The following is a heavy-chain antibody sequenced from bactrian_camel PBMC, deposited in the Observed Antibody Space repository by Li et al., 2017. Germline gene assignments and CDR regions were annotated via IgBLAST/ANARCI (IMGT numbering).Heavy chain of an antibody. CDR2: FDTDGST. CDR3: AHGCTAIRRGAIRLERYTN. D-gene: IGHD3*01. V-gene: IGHV3S53*01. J-gene: IGHJ4*01. CDR1: GYFDRGYC. Sequence: VQLVESGGGSVQVGGSLRLSCEVSGYFDRGYCMGWFRQASGKEREGVAAFDTDGSTVYADAVKARFTISKDDANNTLYLQMDTLEPEDTAMYYCAHGCTAIRRGAIRLERYTNWGQGTQVTVS.